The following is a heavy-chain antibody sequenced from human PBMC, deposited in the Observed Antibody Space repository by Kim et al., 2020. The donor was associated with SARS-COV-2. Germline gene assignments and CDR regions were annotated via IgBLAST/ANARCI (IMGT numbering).Heavy chain of an antibody. J-gene: IGHJ4*02. Sequence: NYAQKLQGRVTMTTDTSTSTAYMELRSLRSDDTAVYYCAINAFRGVSIDYWGQGTLVTVSS. V-gene: IGHV1-18*01. D-gene: IGHD3-10*01. CDR3: AINAFRGVSIDY.